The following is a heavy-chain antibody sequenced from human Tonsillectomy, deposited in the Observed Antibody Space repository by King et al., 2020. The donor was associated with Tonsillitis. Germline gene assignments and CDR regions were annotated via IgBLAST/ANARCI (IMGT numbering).Heavy chain of an antibody. CDR3: ARGPEEEQQLVGDWFDP. V-gene: IGHV4-34*01. CDR1: GGSFSGYY. CDR2: VNHSGST. J-gene: IGHJ5*02. D-gene: IGHD6-13*01. Sequence: VQLQQWGARLLKPSETLSLTCAVYGGSFSGYYWSGIRQPPGKGLEGIGEVNHSGSTNYNPSLKSRVTISLDTSKNQFSLKLSSVTAADTAVYYCARGPEEEQQLVGDWFDPWGQGTLVTVSS.